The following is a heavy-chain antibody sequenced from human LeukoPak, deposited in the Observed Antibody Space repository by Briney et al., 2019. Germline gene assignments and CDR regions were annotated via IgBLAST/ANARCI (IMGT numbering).Heavy chain of an antibody. Sequence: SETLSLTCAVYGGSFSCYYWSWIRQPPGKGLEWIGEINHSGSTNYNPSLKSRVTISVDTSKNQFSLKLSSVTAADTAVYYCARGRGTVTRFNFDYWGQGTLVTVSS. D-gene: IGHD4-17*01. CDR2: INHSGST. J-gene: IGHJ4*02. CDR1: GGSFSCYY. V-gene: IGHV4-34*01. CDR3: ARGRGTVTRFNFDY.